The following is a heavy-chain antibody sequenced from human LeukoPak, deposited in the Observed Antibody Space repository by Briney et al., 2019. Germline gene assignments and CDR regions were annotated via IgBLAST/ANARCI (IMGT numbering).Heavy chain of an antibody. CDR1: GFTFIIYW. Sequence: SGGSLRLSCAASGFTFIIYWMDWVRQAPGKGLVWVSRINSDGSSTTYADSVKGRFTISRDNAENTLYLPMNSLRAEDTAVYYCARHRPYGDYVDAFDIWGQGTMVTVSS. CDR2: INSDGSST. J-gene: IGHJ3*02. CDR3: ARHRPYGDYVDAFDI. V-gene: IGHV3-74*01. D-gene: IGHD4-17*01.